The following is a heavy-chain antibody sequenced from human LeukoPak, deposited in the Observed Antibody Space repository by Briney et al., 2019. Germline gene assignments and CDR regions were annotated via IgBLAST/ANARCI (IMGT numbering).Heavy chain of an antibody. CDR1: GGSFSGYY. V-gene: IGHV4-34*01. D-gene: IGHD2-15*01. J-gene: IGHJ5*02. CDR2: INHSGST. CDR3: ARNSGGITNWFDP. Sequence: SETLSLTCAVYGGSFSGYYWSWIRQPPGKGLEWIGEINHSGSTNYNPSLKSRVTISVDTSKNQFSLKLSSATAADTAVYYCARNSGGITNWFDPWGQGTLVTVSS.